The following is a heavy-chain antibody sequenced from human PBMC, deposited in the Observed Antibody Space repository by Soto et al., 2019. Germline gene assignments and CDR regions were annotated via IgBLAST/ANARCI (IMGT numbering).Heavy chain of an antibody. CDR2: IHYNGSV. V-gene: IGHV4-30-4*01. J-gene: IGHJ6*02. Sequence: QVQLQESGPGLVRPSQTLSLTCTVSGGSISSDHYHWTWIRQTPGKGLEWIGYIHYNGSVYYNPSLQSRVTMSVDTSTNLFSLKLSSVTVADTAVYFCVREDDGGDRDYYGLDVWGQGPTVTVSS. CDR3: VREDDGGDRDYYGLDV. CDR1: GGSISSDHYH. D-gene: IGHD4-17*01.